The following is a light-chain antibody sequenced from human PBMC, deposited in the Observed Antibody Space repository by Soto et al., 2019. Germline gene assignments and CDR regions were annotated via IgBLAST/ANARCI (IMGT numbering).Light chain of an antibody. J-gene: IGKJ4*01. CDR3: QQRSSWPLLT. CDR1: QSVSSY. Sequence: EIVLTQSPVTLSLSPGERATLSCRASQSVSSYLVWYQQKPGQAPRLLIYDASSRAADIPARFSGSGSGTDFTLTISSLEPEDFAVYYCQQRSSWPLLTFGGGTRVEIK. V-gene: IGKV3-11*01. CDR2: DAS.